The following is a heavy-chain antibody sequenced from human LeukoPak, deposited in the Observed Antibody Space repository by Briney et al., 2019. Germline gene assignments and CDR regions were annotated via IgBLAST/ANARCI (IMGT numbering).Heavy chain of an antibody. V-gene: IGHV1-18*01. D-gene: IGHD2-21*02. CDR1: GYTFTSYG. Sequence: ASVKVSYKASGYTFTSYGISWVRQAPGQGLEWMGWISAYNGNTNYAQKLQGRVTMTTDTSTSTAYMELRSLRSDDTAVYYCARDKTFGCGGDCYRPNWFDPWGQGTLVTVSS. CDR3: ARDKTFGCGGDCYRPNWFDP. CDR2: ISAYNGNT. J-gene: IGHJ5*02.